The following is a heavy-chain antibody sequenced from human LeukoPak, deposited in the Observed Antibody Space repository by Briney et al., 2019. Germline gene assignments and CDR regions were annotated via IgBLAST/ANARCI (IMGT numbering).Heavy chain of an antibody. D-gene: IGHD3-10*01. CDR2: IYYSGST. J-gene: IGHJ4*02. Sequence: SETLSLTCTVSGGSISSYYWSWIRQPPGKGLEWIGYIYYSGSTNYNPSLKSRVTISVDTSKNQFSLTLSSVTATATAMSYFARVGFGELLCPQYESYFDYWGQGTLVTVSS. CDR3: ARVGFGELLCPQYESYFDY. CDR1: GGSISSYY. V-gene: IGHV4-59*01.